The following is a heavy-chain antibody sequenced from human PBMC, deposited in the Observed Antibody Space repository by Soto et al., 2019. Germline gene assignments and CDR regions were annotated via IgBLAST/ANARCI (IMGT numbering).Heavy chain of an antibody. D-gene: IGHD1-26*01. CDR3: ARAQSSGNYYSDY. V-gene: IGHV3-33*01. CDR2: IWYDGTNK. J-gene: IGHJ4*02. Sequence: QVQLVESGGGVVQPGQSLRLSCAASGFTFSSYAMHWVRQAPGKGLEWVAVIWYDGTNKYYADSVKGRFTISRDNSRNTLYLQMNSLTAEDTAVYYCARAQSSGNYYSDYWGQGTLVTVSS. CDR1: GFTFSSYA.